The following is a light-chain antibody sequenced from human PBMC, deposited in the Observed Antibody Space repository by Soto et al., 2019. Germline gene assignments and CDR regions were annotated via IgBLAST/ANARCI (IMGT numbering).Light chain of an antibody. J-gene: IGLJ1*01. CDR2: GNS. Sequence: QSALTQPPSVSGAPGQRVTISCAGSSSNIGAGYDVHWYQQFPGTAPRLLMHGNSNRPSGVPDRFSGSRSGTAASLAITGLQAEDEADYYCQSYDRTLADFVFGTGTKLTVL. V-gene: IGLV1-40*01. CDR3: QSYDRTLADFV. CDR1: SSNIGAGYD.